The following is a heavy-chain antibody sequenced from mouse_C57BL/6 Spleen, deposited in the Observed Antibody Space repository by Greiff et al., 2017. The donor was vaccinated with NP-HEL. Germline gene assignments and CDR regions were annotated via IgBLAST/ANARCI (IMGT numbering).Heavy chain of an antibody. Sequence: EVQLVESGEGLVKPGGSLKLSCAASGFTFSSYAMSWVRQTPEKRLEWVAYISSGGDYIYYADTVKGRFTISRDNARNTLYLQMSSLKSEDTAMYYCTRDPPEISGRNAMDYWGQGTSVTVSS. CDR3: TRDPPEISGRNAMDY. V-gene: IGHV5-9-1*02. D-gene: IGHD2-4*01. CDR2: ISSGGDYI. CDR1: GFTFSSYA. J-gene: IGHJ4*01.